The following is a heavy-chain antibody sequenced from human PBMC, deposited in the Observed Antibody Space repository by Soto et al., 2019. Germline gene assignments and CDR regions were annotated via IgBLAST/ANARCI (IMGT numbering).Heavy chain of an antibody. D-gene: IGHD5-18*01. J-gene: IGHJ4*02. CDR3: ARDCGYRYGAIDY. V-gene: IGHV3-33*01. CDR1: GFTFSSYG. CDR2: MWFDVSDK. Sequence: GGSLRLSCVASGFTFSSYGIHWVRQAPGKGLEWVAVMWFDVSDKYYADSVKGRFTISRDDSKNTLYLQMNSLRVEDTAFYYCARDCGYRYGAIDYWGQGALGTVSS.